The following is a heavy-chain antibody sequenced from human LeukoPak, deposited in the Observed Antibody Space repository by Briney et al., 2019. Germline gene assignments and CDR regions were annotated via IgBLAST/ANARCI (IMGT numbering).Heavy chain of an antibody. CDR3: ARHHSPTTVTTGYAFDI. J-gene: IGHJ3*02. V-gene: IGHV5-10-1*01. Sequence: GESLKISCKGSGYSFTSYWISWVRQMPGKGLEWMGWIDPSDSYTNYSPSFQGHVTISADKSISTAYLQWSSLKASDTAMYYCARHHSPTTVTTGYAFDIWGQGTMVTVSS. D-gene: IGHD4-17*01. CDR1: GYSFTSYW. CDR2: IDPSDSYT.